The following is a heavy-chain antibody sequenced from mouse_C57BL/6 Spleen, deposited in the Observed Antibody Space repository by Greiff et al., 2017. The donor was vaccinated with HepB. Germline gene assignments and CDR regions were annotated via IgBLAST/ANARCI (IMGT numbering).Heavy chain of an antibody. CDR2: IWWDDDK. D-gene: IGHD1-1*01. Sequence: QVTLKESGPGILQPSQTLSLTCSFSGFSLSTFGMGVGWIRQPSGKGLEWLAHIWWDDDKYYNPALKSRPTISKDTSKNQVFLKIANVDTADTATYYCARIYYYGSTWYFDVWGTGTTVTVSS. CDR3: ARIYYYGSTWYFDV. V-gene: IGHV8-8*01. J-gene: IGHJ1*03. CDR1: GFSLSTFGMG.